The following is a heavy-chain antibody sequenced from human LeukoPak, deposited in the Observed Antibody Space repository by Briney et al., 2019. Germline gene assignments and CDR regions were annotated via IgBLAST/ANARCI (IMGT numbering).Heavy chain of an antibody. J-gene: IGHJ4*02. Sequence: PGESLKISCKGSGYSFTSYWIGWVRQMPGKGLEWMGIIYPGDSDTRYSPSFQGQVTISADKSNSTAYLQWSSLKASDTAMYYCARERGYSSGWRLIDYWGQGTLVTVSS. D-gene: IGHD6-19*01. V-gene: IGHV5-51*01. CDR1: GYSFTSYW. CDR3: ARERGYSSGWRLIDY. CDR2: IYPGDSDT.